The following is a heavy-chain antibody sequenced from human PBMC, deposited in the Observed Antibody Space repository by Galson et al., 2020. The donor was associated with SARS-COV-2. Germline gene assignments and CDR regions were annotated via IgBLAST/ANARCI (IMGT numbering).Heavy chain of an antibody. CDR1: GYTFTSYV. J-gene: IGHJ4*02. V-gene: IGHV1-18*01. CDR2: ISAYNGNT. Sequence: ASVQVSCKASGYTFTSYVISWVRQAPGQGLEWMGWISAYNGNTNYTQKLQGRVTMTTDTSTSTAYMELRSLRSDDTALYYCASVWYSSGWPDSHFWGQGNRVTVFS. CDR3: ASVWYSSGWPDSHF. D-gene: IGHD6-19*01.